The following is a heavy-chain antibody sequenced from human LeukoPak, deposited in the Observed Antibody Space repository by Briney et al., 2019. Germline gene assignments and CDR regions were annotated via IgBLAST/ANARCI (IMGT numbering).Heavy chain of an antibody. D-gene: IGHD3-22*01. J-gene: IGHJ6*02. V-gene: IGHV1-69*13. Sequence: GASVKVSCKASGGTFSSYAISWVRQAPGQGLEWMGGIIPIFGTANYAQKFQGRVTITADESTSTAYMELSSLRSEDTAVYYCASQWLPYYYYYGMDVWGQGTTVTVSS. CDR1: GGTFSSYA. CDR2: IIPIFGTA. CDR3: ASQWLPYYYYYGMDV.